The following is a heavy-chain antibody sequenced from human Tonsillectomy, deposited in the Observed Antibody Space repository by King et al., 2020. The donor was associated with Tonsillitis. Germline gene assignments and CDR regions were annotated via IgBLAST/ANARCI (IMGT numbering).Heavy chain of an antibody. Sequence: VQLVESGGVVVQPGGSLRLSCAASGFTFDDYTMHWVRQVPGKGLEWVSLISWDGGSTYYAGSVMGRFTISRDNSKNSLYLQMNSLRTEDTALYYCAKDVGIAVAVHLGGAFDIWGQGTMVTVSS. J-gene: IGHJ3*02. CDR2: ISWDGGST. V-gene: IGHV3-43*01. CDR3: AKDVGIAVAVHLGGAFDI. D-gene: IGHD6-19*01. CDR1: GFTFDDYT.